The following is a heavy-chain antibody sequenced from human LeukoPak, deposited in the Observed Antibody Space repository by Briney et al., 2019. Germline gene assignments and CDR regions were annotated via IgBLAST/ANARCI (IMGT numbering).Heavy chain of an antibody. CDR3: ATPGVSRGSYGY. CDR1: GGTFSSYA. V-gene: IGHV1-69*13. J-gene: IGHJ4*02. D-gene: IGHD1-26*01. Sequence: ASVKVSCKASGGTFSSYAMSWVRQAPGQGLEWMGGIIPIFGTANYAQKFQGRVTITADESTSTAYMELSSLRSEDTAVYYCATPGVSRGSYGYWGQGSLVTVSS. CDR2: IIPIFGTA.